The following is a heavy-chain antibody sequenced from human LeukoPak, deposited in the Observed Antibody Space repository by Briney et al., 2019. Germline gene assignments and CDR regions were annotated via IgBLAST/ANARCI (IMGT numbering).Heavy chain of an antibody. J-gene: IGHJ4*02. CDR1: GYTFTRYG. D-gene: IGHD3-16*02. CDR3: ARDRIGYYVWGSYRYTLFDY. Sequence: ASVKVSCKASGYTFTRYGISWVRQAPGQGLQWLGWINPNSGGTNYAQKFQGGVTMTRDTSVSTAYMALSRLRSDDTAVYYCARDRIGYYVWGSYRYTLFDYWGQGTLVTVSS. CDR2: INPNSGGT. V-gene: IGHV1-2*02.